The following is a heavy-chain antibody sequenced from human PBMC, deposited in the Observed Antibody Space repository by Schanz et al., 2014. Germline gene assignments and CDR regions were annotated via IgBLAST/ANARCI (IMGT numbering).Heavy chain of an antibody. CDR3: ARDLKGNDAFDI. Sequence: QVQLVQSGAEVRKPGASVKVSCKASGDTFTGYYLLWVRQAPGQGLEWMGWINPNSGVTNSAQKFQGRVTMTREMSISTAYMELSRLISDDTAVYYCARDLKGNDAFDIWGQGTMVTVS. CDR2: INPNSGVT. CDR1: GDTFTGYY. J-gene: IGHJ3*02. V-gene: IGHV1-2*02.